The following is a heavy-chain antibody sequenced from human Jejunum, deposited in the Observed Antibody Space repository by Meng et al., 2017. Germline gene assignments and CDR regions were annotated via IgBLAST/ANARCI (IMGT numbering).Heavy chain of an antibody. CDR2: ISGDGSNT. V-gene: IGHV3-74*01. Sequence: DVQLVESGGGLVQPGGSLRLSCAASGFTFSRFWMHWVRQASGKGLVWVSRISGDGSNTDYADSVKGRFTISRDNAENTLYLQMSSLRAEDTAVYYCVRLLDLDYWGQGTLVTVSS. CDR3: VRLLDLDY. D-gene: IGHD1-1*01. CDR1: GFTFSRFW. J-gene: IGHJ4*02.